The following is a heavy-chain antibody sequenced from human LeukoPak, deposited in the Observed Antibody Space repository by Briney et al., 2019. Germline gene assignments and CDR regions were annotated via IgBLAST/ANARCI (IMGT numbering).Heavy chain of an antibody. J-gene: IGHJ2*01. CDR2: IDPSDSYS. CDR3: ARLYYYDSSGYYSPYWYFDL. V-gene: IGHV5-10-1*01. D-gene: IGHD3-22*01. Sequence: GASLKISCKGSGYSFTSYWISWVRQMPGKGLEWMGRIDPSDSYSNYSPSFQGHVTISVDKSISTAYLHWSSLKASDTAMYYCARLYYYDSSGYYSPYWYFDLWGRGTLVTVSS. CDR1: GYSFTSYW.